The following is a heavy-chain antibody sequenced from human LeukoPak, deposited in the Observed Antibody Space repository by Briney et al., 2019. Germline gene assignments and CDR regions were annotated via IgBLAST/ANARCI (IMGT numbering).Heavy chain of an antibody. CDR2: IYYSGST. CDR1: GGSISSSSYY. D-gene: IGHD3-16*01. J-gene: IGHJ5*02. V-gene: IGHV4-39*01. Sequence: PSETLSLTCTVSGGSISSSSYYWGWIRQPPGKGLEWIGSIYYSGSTYYNPSLKSRVTISVDTSKNQFSLKLSSVTAADTAVYYCARALGWFDPWGQGTLVTVSS. CDR3: ARALGWFDP.